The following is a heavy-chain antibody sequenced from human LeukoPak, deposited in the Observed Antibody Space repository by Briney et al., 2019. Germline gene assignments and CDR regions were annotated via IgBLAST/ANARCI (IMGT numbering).Heavy chain of an antibody. CDR3: ARGNYDFWSGYEYYFDY. Sequence: ASVKVSCKASGYTFTGYYMHWVRQAPGQGLEWMGWINPNSGGTNYAQKFQGRVTMTRDTSISTAYTELSRLRSDDTAVYYCARGNYDFWSGYEYYFDYWGQGTLVTVSS. J-gene: IGHJ4*02. CDR2: INPNSGGT. V-gene: IGHV1-2*02. CDR1: GYTFTGYY. D-gene: IGHD3-3*01.